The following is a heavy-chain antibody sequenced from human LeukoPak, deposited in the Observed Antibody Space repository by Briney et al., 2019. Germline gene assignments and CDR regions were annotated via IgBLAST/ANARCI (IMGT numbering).Heavy chain of an antibody. J-gene: IGHJ4*02. V-gene: IGHV1-8*01. CDR1: GYTFTSYD. Sequence: ASVKVSCKASGYTFTSYDINWVRQATGQGLEWMGWMNPNSGNTGSTQKFQGRVTMTRNTSISTAYMELSSLRFEDTAVYYCARGGSSWFSDPPSDWGQGTLVTVSS. CDR2: MNPNSGNT. D-gene: IGHD6-13*01. CDR3: ARGGSSWFSDPPSD.